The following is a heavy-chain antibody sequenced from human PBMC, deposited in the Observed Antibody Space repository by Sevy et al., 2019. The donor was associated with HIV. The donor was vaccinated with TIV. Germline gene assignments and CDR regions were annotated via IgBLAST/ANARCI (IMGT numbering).Heavy chain of an antibody. CDR1: AGSISSYY. D-gene: IGHD3-3*01. V-gene: IGHV4-4*07. CDR2: IYTSGST. CDR3: ARDAADDFWSGYPLYNWFDP. Sequence: SETLSLTCTVSAGSISSYYWSWIRQPAGKGLEWIGRIYTSGSTNYNPSLKSRVTMSVDTSKNQFSLKLSSVTAADTAVYYCARDAADDFWSGYPLYNWFDPWGQGTLVTVSS. J-gene: IGHJ5*02.